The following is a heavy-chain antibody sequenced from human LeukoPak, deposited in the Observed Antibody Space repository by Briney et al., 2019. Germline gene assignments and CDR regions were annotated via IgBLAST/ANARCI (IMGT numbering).Heavy chain of an antibody. V-gene: IGHV1-2*02. Sequence: ASVKVSCKASGYIFTGYYMHWVRQAPGQGLEWMGWINPNSGGTDYAQKFQGRLTMTRDTSIFTAYMELNSLKSDDTAVYYCARVRLTGSSSWFYFDKWGQGTLVTVSS. J-gene: IGHJ4*02. CDR2: INPNSGGT. CDR1: GYIFTGYY. CDR3: ARVRLTGSSSWFYFDK. D-gene: IGHD6-13*01.